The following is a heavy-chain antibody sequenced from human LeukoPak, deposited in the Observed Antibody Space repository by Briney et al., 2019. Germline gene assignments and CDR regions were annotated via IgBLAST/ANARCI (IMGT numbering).Heavy chain of an antibody. CDR3: ARDRDLWSGYYPFDY. J-gene: IGHJ4*02. D-gene: IGHD3-3*01. CDR2: INPNSGGT. V-gene: IGHV1-2*06. CDR1: GYTFTDYY. Sequence: AXVKVSCKASGYTFTDYYMHWVRQAPGQGLEWMGRINPNSGGTNYAQKFQGRVTMTRDTSISTAYMELSRLRSDDTAVYYCARDRDLWSGYYPFDYWDQGTLVTVSS.